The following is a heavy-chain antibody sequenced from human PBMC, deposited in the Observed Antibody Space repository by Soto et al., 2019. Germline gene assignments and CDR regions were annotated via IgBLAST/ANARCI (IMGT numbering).Heavy chain of an antibody. CDR3: ATEFAAGPLVLRYFDWSS. CDR2: FDPEDGET. D-gene: IGHD3-9*01. J-gene: IGHJ4*02. CDR1: GYTLTELS. Sequence: ASVKGSCKVSGYTLTELSMHWVRQAPGKGLEWMGGFDPEDGETIYAQKFQGRVTMTEDTSTDTAYMELSSLRSEDTAVYYCATEFAAGPLVLRYFDWSSWGQGTLVTVSS. V-gene: IGHV1-24*01.